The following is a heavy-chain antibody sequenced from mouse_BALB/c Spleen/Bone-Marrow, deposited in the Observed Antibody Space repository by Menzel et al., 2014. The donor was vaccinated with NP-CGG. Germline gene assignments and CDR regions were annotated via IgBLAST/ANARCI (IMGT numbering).Heavy chain of an antibody. D-gene: IGHD1-2*01. Sequence: DVKLVESGGGLVQPGGSLKLSCAASGFTFSSYTMSWVRQTPEKRLEWVAYISNGGGSTYYPDTVKGRFTISRDNAKNTLYLQMSSLKSEDTAMYYCARRYDYGYGPFAYWGQGTLVTVSA. J-gene: IGHJ3*01. CDR1: GFTFSSYT. CDR2: ISNGGGST. CDR3: ARRYDYGYGPFAY. V-gene: IGHV5-12-2*01.